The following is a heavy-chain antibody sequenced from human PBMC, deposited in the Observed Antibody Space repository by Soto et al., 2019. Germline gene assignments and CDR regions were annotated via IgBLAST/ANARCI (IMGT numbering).Heavy chain of an antibody. D-gene: IGHD1-20*01. CDR2: VFYTGFT. CDR3: ATSQKGYNWNYFDH. Sequence: KTSETLSLTCAVSGGSISGSYYYWAWLRQSPGKGPEWIGSVFYTGFTSSNPSLESRVSVSVDTSKSQFPLKLSAVTAADTAVYYCATSQKGYNWNYFDHWGQGALVTVSS. V-gene: IGHV4-39*01. J-gene: IGHJ4*02. CDR1: GGSISGSYYY.